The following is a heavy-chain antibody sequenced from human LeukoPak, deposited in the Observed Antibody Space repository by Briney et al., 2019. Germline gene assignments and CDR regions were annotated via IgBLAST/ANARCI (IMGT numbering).Heavy chain of an antibody. CDR1: GYTFTVYY. CDR2: TNPNSGGT. Sequence: ASVKVSCKASGYTFTVYYMHWVRQAPGQGLEWMGRTNPNSGGTNYAQKFQGRVTMTRDTSISTAYMELSRLRSDDTAVYYCARDPDWNYVVDYWGQGTLVTVSS. V-gene: IGHV1-2*06. CDR3: ARDPDWNYVVDY. D-gene: IGHD1-7*01. J-gene: IGHJ4*02.